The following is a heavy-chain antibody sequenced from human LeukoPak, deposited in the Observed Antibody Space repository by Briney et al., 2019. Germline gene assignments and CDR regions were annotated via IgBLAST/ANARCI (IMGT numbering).Heavy chain of an antibody. CDR2: ISNDGGGT. D-gene: IGHD3-22*01. Sequence: GGSLRLSCAASGFIFNNYGLVCVRQAPGKGLEWVSAISNDGGGTTYEDFVKGRFSVSRDNSKNTLFLQMNSLRAEDTALYYCAKGSSGYFFDIWGQGTLVTVSS. CDR3: AKGSSGYFFDI. J-gene: IGHJ4*02. V-gene: IGHV3-23*01. CDR1: GFIFNNYG.